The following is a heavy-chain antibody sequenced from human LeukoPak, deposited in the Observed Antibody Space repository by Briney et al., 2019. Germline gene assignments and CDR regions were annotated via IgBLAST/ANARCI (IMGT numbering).Heavy chain of an antibody. D-gene: IGHD3-10*01. J-gene: IGHJ3*02. CDR3: AKSNGYGLVDI. CDR2: IYYSGST. Sequence: SETLSLTCTVSGGSNSSYYWSWIRQPPGKGLAWIGYIYYSGSTNYNPSLKRRVTISVDTSKNQFALKMSSVTAADTAVYYCAKSNGYGLVDIWGQGTMVTVSS. V-gene: IGHV4-59*08. CDR1: GGSNSSYY.